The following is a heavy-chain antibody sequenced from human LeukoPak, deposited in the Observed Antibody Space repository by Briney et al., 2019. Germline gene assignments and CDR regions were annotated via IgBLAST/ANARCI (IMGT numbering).Heavy chain of an antibody. V-gene: IGHV4-30-4*01. D-gene: IGHD3-10*01. CDR3: ASGVLWFGELLSQFDY. Sequence: SQTLSLTCTVSGGSISSGDYYWSWIRQPLGKGLEWIGYIYYSGSTYYNPSLKSRVTISVDTSKNQFSLKLSSVTAADTAVYYCASGVLWFGELLSQFDYWGQGTLVTVSS. CDR2: IYYSGST. J-gene: IGHJ4*02. CDR1: GGSISSGDYY.